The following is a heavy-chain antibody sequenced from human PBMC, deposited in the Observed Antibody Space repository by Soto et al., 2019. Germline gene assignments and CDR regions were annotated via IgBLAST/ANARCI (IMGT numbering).Heavy chain of an antibody. CDR3: AGDQVLSSGPTYYHYGMDV. CDR2: ISYDGSNK. CDR1: GFTFSSYA. V-gene: IGHV3-30-3*01. J-gene: IGHJ6*02. D-gene: IGHD6-19*01. Sequence: GGSLRLSCAASGFTFSSYAMHWVRQAPGKGLEWVAVISYDGSNKYYADSVKGRFTISRDNSKNTLYLQMNSLRAEDTAVYYCAGDQVLSSGPTYYHYGMDVWGQGTTVTVSS.